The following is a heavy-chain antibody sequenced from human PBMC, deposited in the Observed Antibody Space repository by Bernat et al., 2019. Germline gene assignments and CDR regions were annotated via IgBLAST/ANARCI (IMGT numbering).Heavy chain of an antibody. D-gene: IGHD3-3*01. CDR2: INTNTGNP. CDR1: GYTFTSYA. V-gene: IGHV7-4-1*01. CDR3: ARTYYDFWSGQYYYYYMDV. J-gene: IGHJ6*03. Sequence: QVQLVQSGSELKKPGASVKVSCKASGYTFTSYAMNWVRQAPGQGLEWMGWINTNTGNPTYAQGFTGRFVFYLDTSVSTAYLQICSLKAEDTAVYYCARTYYDFWSGQYYYYYMDVWGKGTTVTVSS.